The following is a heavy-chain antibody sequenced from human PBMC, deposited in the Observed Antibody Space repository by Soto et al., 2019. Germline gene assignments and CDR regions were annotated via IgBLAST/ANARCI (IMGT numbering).Heavy chain of an antibody. V-gene: IGHV3-7*01. CDR2: INPDGSEK. J-gene: IGHJ2*01. Sequence: ESGGGLVQPGGSLRLSCAASGFIFSAYWMTWFRQAPGKGLEWVANINPDGSEKYYVDSVKGRFTISRDNVKNSLFLQVNNLRAEDTALYYCVRARIDVWGRGTLVTVSS. CDR1: GFIFSAYW. CDR3: VRARIDV.